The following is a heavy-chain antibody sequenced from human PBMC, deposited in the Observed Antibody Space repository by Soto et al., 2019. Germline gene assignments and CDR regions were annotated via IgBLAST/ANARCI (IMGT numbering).Heavy chain of an antibody. V-gene: IGHV1-69*13. CDR2: IIPIFGTA. D-gene: IGHD3-22*01. J-gene: IGHJ4*02. Sequence: SVKVSCKASGGTFSSYAISWVRQAPGQGLEWMGGIIPIFGTANYAQKFQGRVTITADESTSTAYMELSSLRSEDTAVYYCARDGYYDSSGYYSGYFDYWGQGTLVTVSS. CDR3: ARDGYYDSSGYYSGYFDY. CDR1: GGTFSSYA.